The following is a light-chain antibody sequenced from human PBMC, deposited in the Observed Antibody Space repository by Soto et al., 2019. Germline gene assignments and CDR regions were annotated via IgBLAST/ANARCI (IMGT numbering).Light chain of an antibody. CDR2: DAS. CDR1: QNINSY. Sequence: DIQMTQSPSSLSASVGDRVTITCRARQNINSYLNWYQQKPGKAPKLLIYDASNLETGVPSRFSGSGSGTDFTLTISSLQPDDFATYYCQQYNSYSQTFGQGTKVDIK. V-gene: IGKV1-33*01. CDR3: QQYNSYSQT. J-gene: IGKJ1*01.